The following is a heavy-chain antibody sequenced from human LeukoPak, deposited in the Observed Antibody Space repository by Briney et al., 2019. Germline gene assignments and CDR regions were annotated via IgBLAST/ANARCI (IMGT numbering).Heavy chain of an antibody. Sequence: GGSLRLSCAASGLTFSSFAMSWVRQGPARGLEWVSSIRGNGETFYADSVKGRFTLSSDIYRNTVYFQLNNLRVEDTAIYCWAKAGWVSSTDGVRWGRGTRVTVS. D-gene: IGHD3-3*01. CDR1: GLTFSSFA. CDR3: AKAGWVSSTDGVR. V-gene: IGHV3-23*01. CDR2: IRGNGET. J-gene: IGHJ4*02.